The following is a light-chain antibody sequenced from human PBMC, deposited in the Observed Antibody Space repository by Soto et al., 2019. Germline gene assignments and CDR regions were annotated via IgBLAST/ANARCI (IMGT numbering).Light chain of an antibody. CDR2: DAS. Sequence: EIVLIQSPATLSLSPGERATLSCRASQSVSSSLAWYQQNPGQAPRLLIYDASSRATGIPDRISGSGSGTDFTLTISRLEPEDFAVYYCQQYGSAPFTFGPGTKVDIK. CDR3: QQYGSAPFT. V-gene: IGKV3-20*01. CDR1: QSVSSS. J-gene: IGKJ3*01.